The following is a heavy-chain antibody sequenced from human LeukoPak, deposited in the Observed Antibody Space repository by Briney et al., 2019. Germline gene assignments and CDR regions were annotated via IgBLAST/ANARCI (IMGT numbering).Heavy chain of an antibody. J-gene: IGHJ4*02. CDR2: IHPSGST. CDR3: ARGPPPDFDY. Sequence: SQTLSLTCTVSGDSISSYYWSWIRQPAGKGLEWIGRIHPSGSTNYNPSLKSRVTLSADTSKNQFSLKLSSVTAADTAVYYCARGPPPDFDYWGRGTLVTVSS. CDR1: GDSISSYY. V-gene: IGHV4-4*07.